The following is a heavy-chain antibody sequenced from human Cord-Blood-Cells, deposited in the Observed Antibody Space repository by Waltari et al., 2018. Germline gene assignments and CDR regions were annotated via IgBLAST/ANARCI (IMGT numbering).Heavy chain of an antibody. V-gene: IGHV3-30-3*01. J-gene: IGHJ4*02. Sequence: QVQLVESGGGVVQPGRSLRLSCAASGFTFSRYAMHWVRQAPGKGLEWVAVISYDGSNKDYADSVKGRFTISRDNSKNTLYLQMNSLRAEDTAVYYCAREGELTGHGYDYWGQGTLVTVSS. CDR2: ISYDGSNK. CDR3: AREGELTGHGYDY. D-gene: IGHD7-27*01. CDR1: GFTFSRYA.